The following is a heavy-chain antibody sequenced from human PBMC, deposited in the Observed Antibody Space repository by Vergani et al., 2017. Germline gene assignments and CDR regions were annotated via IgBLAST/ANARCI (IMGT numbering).Heavy chain of an antibody. CDR2: INPNSGGT. D-gene: IGHD2-2*01. CDR1: GYTFTGYY. V-gene: IGHV1-2*02. CDR3: ARDLPVVPAAHYYGMDV. J-gene: IGHJ6*02. Sequence: QVQLVQSGAEVKKPGASVKVSCKASGYTFTGYYMHWVRQATGQGLEWMGWINPNSGGTNYAQKFQGRVTMTRDTSISTAYMELSRLRSDDTAVYYCARDLPVVPAAHYYGMDVWGQGTTVTVSS.